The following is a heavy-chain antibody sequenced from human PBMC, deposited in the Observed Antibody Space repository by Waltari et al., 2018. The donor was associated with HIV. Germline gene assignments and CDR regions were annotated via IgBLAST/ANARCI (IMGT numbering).Heavy chain of an antibody. J-gene: IGHJ6*02. CDR1: GYTLTELS. CDR2: FEPEDRET. CDR3: ATTRQWLVHSGLDV. Sequence: QVQLVQSGAEAKKPGASVKVSCTVCGYTLTELSIHWVRQAPGEGLEWMGGFEPEDRETIYAQKFQGRVTMTEDTSTDTTYMELSSLRSEDTAVYYCATTRQWLVHSGLDVWGQGTTVTVSS. D-gene: IGHD6-19*01. V-gene: IGHV1-24*01.